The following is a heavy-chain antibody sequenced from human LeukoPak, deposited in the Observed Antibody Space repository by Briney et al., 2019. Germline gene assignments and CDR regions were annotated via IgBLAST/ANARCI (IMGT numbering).Heavy chain of an antibody. CDR3: ARAVITFGAAVAKGFDC. CDR1: GVSFSTYY. J-gene: IGHJ4*02. CDR2: IYYSGST. D-gene: IGHD3-16*01. Sequence: TSETLSLTCTVSGVSFSTYYWSWIRQPPGKGLEWIGYIYYSGSTDYNPSLKSRVTMSLDTSKIQFSLNLNSVTAADTAVYYCARAVITFGAAVAKGFDCWGQGTLVTVSS. V-gene: IGHV4-59*01.